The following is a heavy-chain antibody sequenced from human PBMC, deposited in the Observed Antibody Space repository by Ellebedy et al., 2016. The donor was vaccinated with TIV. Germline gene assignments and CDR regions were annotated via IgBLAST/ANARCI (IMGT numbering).Heavy chain of an antibody. CDR1: GGTFSSFA. Sequence: ASVKVSCKASGGTFSSFAITWVRQAPGQGLEWMGGIFPLFGPTKSAQKFQDRVTITADKSRITAQMELSSLRSEDTAVYYCASHAAGYTGYDFWYFDLWGRGTLVTVSS. CDR2: IFPLFGPT. CDR3: ASHAAGYTGYDFWYFDL. J-gene: IGHJ2*01. D-gene: IGHD5-12*01. V-gene: IGHV1-69*06.